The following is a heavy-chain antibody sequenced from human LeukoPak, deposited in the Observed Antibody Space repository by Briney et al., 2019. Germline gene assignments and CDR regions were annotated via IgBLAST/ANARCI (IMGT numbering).Heavy chain of an antibody. Sequence: ASVKVSCKVSGYTLTELSMHWVRQAPGKGLEWMGGFDPEDGETIYAQKFQGRVTMTEDTSTDTAHMELSSLRSEDTAVYYCATVTGYSSSWYTPPLLDYYYGMDVWGQGTTVTVSS. CDR3: ATVTGYSSSWYTPPLLDYYYGMDV. V-gene: IGHV1-24*01. CDR1: GYTLTELS. J-gene: IGHJ6*02. CDR2: FDPEDGET. D-gene: IGHD6-13*01.